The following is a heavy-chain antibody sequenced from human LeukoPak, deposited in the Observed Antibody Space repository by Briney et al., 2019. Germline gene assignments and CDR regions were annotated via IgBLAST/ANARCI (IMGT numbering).Heavy chain of an antibody. J-gene: IGHJ4*02. CDR1: GYTFTSYG. CDR2: ISAYNGNT. D-gene: IGHD6-13*01. V-gene: IGHV1-18*01. Sequence: ASVKVSCKASGYTFTSYGISWVRQAPGQGLEWMGWISAYNGNTNYAQKLQGRVTMTTDTSTSTAYMELRSLRSDDTAVYYCARESIIAAAGTEDYWGQGTLVTVSS. CDR3: ARESIIAAAGTEDY.